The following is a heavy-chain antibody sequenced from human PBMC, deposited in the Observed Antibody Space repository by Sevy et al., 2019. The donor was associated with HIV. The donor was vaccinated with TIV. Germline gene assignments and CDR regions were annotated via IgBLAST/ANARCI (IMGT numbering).Heavy chain of an antibody. V-gene: IGHV3-30-3*01. J-gene: IGHJ4*02. CDR3: ARGGGDGYKDPPFDY. CDR2: ISYDGSNK. D-gene: IGHD5-12*01. CDR1: GFTFSSYA. Sequence: GGSLRLSCAASGFTFSSYAMHWVRQAPGKGLEWVAVISYDGSNKYYADSVKGRFTISRDNSKNTLYLQMNSLRTEDTAVYYCARGGGDGYKDPPFDYWGQGTLVTVSS.